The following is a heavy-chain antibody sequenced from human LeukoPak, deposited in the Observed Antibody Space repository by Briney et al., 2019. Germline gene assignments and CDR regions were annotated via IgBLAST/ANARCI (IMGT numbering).Heavy chain of an antibody. CDR3: ARDTLSMAEQQLVRYFDY. CDR2: ISSSGSTI. Sequence: GGSLRLSCAASRFTFSSYEMNWVRQAPGKGLEWVSYISSSGSTIYYADSVKGRFTISRDNAKNSLYLQMNSLRAEDTAVYYCARDTLSMAEQQLVRYFDYWGQGTLVTVSS. D-gene: IGHD6-13*01. V-gene: IGHV3-48*03. CDR1: RFTFSSYE. J-gene: IGHJ4*02.